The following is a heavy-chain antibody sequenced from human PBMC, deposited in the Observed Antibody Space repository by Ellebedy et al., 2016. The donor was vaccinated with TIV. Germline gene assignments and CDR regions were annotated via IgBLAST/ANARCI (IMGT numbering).Heavy chain of an antibody. V-gene: IGHV3-7*03. Sequence: GESLKISCAASGFTFSNYWMNWVRQAPGKGLEWVANIKQDGSEKYYVDSVKGRFTISRDNAKNSLYLQMNGLRAEDTAVYYCARRYFDYWGQGTLVTVSS. CDR3: ARRYFDY. CDR1: GFTFSNYW. J-gene: IGHJ4*02. CDR2: IKQDGSEK.